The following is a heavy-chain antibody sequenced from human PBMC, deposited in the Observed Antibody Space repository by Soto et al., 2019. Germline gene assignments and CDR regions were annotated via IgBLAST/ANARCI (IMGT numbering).Heavy chain of an antibody. Sequence: QVQLVQSGAEVKKPGASVKVSCKASGYTFIHYYMHWVRQAPGQGLEWMGIINPNGGNRTYAQMFQGSVTLTRDKSTNTVNMELSSLRSEDTAVYYCAREKWLVRRNDPFDIWGQGTMVTVSS. V-gene: IGHV1-46*01. CDR3: AREKWLVRRNDPFDI. J-gene: IGHJ3*02. CDR2: INPNGGNR. CDR1: GYTFIHYY. D-gene: IGHD6-19*01.